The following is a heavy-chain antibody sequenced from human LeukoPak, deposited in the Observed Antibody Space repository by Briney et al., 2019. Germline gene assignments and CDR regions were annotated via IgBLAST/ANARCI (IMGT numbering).Heavy chain of an antibody. Sequence: SETLSLTCTVSGGSISSYYWSWIRQPPGKGLEWIGYIYYSGSTNYNPSLKSRVTISVDTSKNQFSLKLSSVTAADTAVYYCSRGGTSYGFISPFDYWGQGTLVTVSS. CDR2: IYYSGST. D-gene: IGHD5-18*01. CDR1: GGSISSYY. J-gene: IGHJ4*02. V-gene: IGHV4-59*01. CDR3: SRGGTSYGFISPFDY.